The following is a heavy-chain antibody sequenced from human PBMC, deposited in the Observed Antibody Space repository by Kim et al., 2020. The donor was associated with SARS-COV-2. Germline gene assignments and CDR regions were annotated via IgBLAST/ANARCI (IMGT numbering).Heavy chain of an antibody. CDR3: ARDDAYYFDY. CDR2: NT. V-gene: IGHV1-18*01. Sequence: NTNYAQKLQGRVTMTTDTSTSTAYMELRSLRSDDTAVYYCARDDAYYFDYWGQGTLVTVSS. J-gene: IGHJ4*02.